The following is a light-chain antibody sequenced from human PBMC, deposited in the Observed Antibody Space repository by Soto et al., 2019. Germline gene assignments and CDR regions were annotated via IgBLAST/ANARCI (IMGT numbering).Light chain of an antibody. V-gene: IGKV3D-20*02. Sequence: EIVLTQSPGTLSLSPGERVTLSCRASQSVSTSYLGWFQQRPGQAPRLLIYDTFNRATGIPDRFSGSGSGTDFTLTISRLEPEDFATYYCQQLNSYPLTFGGGTKVEIK. J-gene: IGKJ4*01. CDR3: QQLNSYPLT. CDR2: DTF. CDR1: QSVSTSY.